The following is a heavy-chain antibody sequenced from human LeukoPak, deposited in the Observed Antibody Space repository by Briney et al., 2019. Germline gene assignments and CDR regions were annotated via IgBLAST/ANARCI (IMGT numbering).Heavy chain of an antibody. J-gene: IGHJ4*02. CDR3: ARVPSTGYYSDYYFDY. D-gene: IGHD3-9*01. V-gene: IGHV3-11*06. Sequence: GRFTISRDNAKNSLYLQMNSLRAEDTAVYYCARVPSTGYYSDYYFDYWGQGTRVTVSS.